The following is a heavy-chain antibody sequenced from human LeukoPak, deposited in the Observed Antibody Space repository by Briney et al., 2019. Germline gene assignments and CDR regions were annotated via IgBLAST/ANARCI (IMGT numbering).Heavy chain of an antibody. CDR2: IYSGGNI. J-gene: IGHJ4*02. CDR3: AGRHCSGGGCYFAGADPFDY. Sequence: RPGGSLRLSCAASGFTVSSTYMSWVRQAPGKGLEWVSVIYSGGNIYYIESVKGRFTISRDTSKNTLYLQMNSLRAEDTAVYFCAGRHCSGGGCYFAGADPFDYWGQGTLVSVSS. CDR1: GFTVSSTY. D-gene: IGHD2-15*01. V-gene: IGHV3-53*01.